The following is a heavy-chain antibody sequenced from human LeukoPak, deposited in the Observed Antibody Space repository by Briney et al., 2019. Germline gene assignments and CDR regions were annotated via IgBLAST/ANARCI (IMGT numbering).Heavy chain of an antibody. V-gene: IGHV3-66*01. J-gene: IGHJ4*02. CDR2: IYSGGST. Sequence: GGSLRLSCAASGFTVSSNYMSWVRQAPGKGLEWVSVIYSGGSTYYADSVKGRFTISRDNSKNTLYLQMNSLRAEDTAVYYCARDPYDSSGYRDYWGRGTLVTVSS. CDR1: GFTVSSNY. D-gene: IGHD3-22*01. CDR3: ARDPYDSSGYRDY.